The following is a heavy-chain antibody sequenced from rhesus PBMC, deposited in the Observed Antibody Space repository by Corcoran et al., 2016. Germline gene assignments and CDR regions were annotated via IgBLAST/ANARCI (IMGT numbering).Heavy chain of an antibody. CDR1: GGSISDSYR. CDR2: IYGGSTSP. J-gene: IGHJ6*01. V-gene: IGHV4S10*01. CDR3: ARDLDYSVGGGLDS. Sequence: QVQLQESGPGVVKPSETLSLTCAVSGGSISDSYRWSWIRQPPGKGMEWIGYIYGGSTSPNSHPAPKSRVTISKDPSTDQFSLELSSVAAADTAVYYCARDLDYSVGGGLDSWGQGVVVTVSS. D-gene: IGHD3-16*01.